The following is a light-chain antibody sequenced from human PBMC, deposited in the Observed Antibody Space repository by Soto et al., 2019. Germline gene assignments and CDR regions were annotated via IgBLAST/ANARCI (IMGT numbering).Light chain of an antibody. V-gene: IGKV3-20*01. CDR3: QQYGSSPRT. J-gene: IGKJ1*01. CDR2: GAS. Sequence: EIVVTQSPDTLSVSPGDRAILSCRASQTFSSYLALYHQKPGQAPRLLIYGASSRATGIPDRFSGSGSGTDFTLTISRLEPEDFAVYYCQQYGSSPRTFGQGTKVDI. CDR1: QTFSSY.